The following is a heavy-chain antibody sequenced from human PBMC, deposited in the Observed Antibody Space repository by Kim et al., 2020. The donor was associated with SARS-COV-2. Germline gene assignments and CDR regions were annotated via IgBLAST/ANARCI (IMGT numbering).Heavy chain of an antibody. CDR3: ARSDRSYCLHY. V-gene: IGHV3-30-3*01. J-gene: IGHJ4*02. CDR1: GFTFSSYA. D-gene: IGHD1-26*01. Sequence: GGSLRLSCAASGFTFSSYAMHWVRQAPGKGLEWVAVISYDGSNKYYADSVKGRFTISRDNSKNTLYLQMNSLRAEDTAVYYCARSDRSYCLHYWGQGTLVTVSS. CDR2: ISYDGSNK.